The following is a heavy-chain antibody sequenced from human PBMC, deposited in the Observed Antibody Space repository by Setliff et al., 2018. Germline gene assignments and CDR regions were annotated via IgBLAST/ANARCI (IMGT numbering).Heavy chain of an antibody. CDR3: AKDKGSYGSESGGMEV. J-gene: IGHJ6*03. V-gene: IGHV3-23*01. Sequence: HPGGSLRLSCAASGFRFSDLYMSWVRQAPGKGLEWVSGISGSGGSTYYRDSVTGRFSISRDNSKNTLYLQMNSLRAEDTALYYCAKDKGSYGSESGGMEVWGKGTTVTVSS. CDR2: ISGSGGST. CDR1: GFRFSDLY. D-gene: IGHD3-10*01.